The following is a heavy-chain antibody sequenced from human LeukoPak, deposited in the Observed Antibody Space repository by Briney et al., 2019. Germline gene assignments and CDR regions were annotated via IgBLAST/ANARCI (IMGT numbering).Heavy chain of an antibody. J-gene: IGHJ3*02. CDR1: GYTFTNYG. Sequence: ASVKVSCKASGYTFTNYGISWVRQAPGQGLEWMGWISAYNGNTNYAQKLQGRVTMTTDTSTSTAYMELRSLRSDDTAVYYCARARRPYCSSTSCHPAFDIWGQGTMVTVSS. V-gene: IGHV1-18*01. CDR2: ISAYNGNT. CDR3: ARARRPYCSSTSCHPAFDI. D-gene: IGHD2-2*01.